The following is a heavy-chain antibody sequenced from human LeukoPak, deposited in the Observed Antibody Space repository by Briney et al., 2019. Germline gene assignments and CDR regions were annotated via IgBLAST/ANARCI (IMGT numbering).Heavy chain of an antibody. D-gene: IGHD3-9*01. Sequence: SETLSLTCTVSGGSISSSSYYWGWIRQPPGKGLEWIGNIYYSGSTYYNPSLKSRVTISLDTSKNQFSLKLSSVTAADTAVYYCARQRGYDILTGYYPLDYWGQGTLVTVSS. V-gene: IGHV4-39*01. J-gene: IGHJ4*02. CDR3: ARQRGYDILTGYYPLDY. CDR2: IYYSGST. CDR1: GGSISSSSYY.